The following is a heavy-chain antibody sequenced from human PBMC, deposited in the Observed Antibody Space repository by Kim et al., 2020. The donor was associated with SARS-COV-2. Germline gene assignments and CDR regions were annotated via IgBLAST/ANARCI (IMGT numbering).Heavy chain of an antibody. V-gene: IGHV1-69*04. CDR1: GGTFSSYA. Sequence: SVKVSCKASGGTFSSYAISWVRQAPGQVLEWMGRIIPILGIANYAQKFQGRVTITADKSTSTAYMELSSLRSEDTAVYYCARDGDSEVDYWGQGTLVTVSS. D-gene: IGHD6-13*01. CDR2: IIPILGIA. CDR3: ARDGDSEVDY. J-gene: IGHJ4*02.